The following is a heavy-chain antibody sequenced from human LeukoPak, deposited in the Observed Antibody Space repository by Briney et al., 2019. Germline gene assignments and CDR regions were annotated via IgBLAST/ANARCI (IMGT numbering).Heavy chain of an antibody. Sequence: PGKSLRLSCAASGFTFSSFGMHWVRQAPGKGLEWVAVISYDGNNKYYADSVKGRFTISRDNSKNTLDLQMNSLRAEDTAVYYCARHRGPTLYNTVYFDCWGQGTLVTVSS. D-gene: IGHD1-14*01. J-gene: IGHJ4*02. CDR3: ARHRGPTLYNTVYFDC. CDR1: GFTFSSFG. V-gene: IGHV3-30*03. CDR2: ISYDGNNK.